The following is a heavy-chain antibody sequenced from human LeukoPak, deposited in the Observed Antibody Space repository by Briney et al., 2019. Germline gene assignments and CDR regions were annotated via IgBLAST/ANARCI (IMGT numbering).Heavy chain of an antibody. CDR1: GFTFSSYG. J-gene: IGHJ4*02. V-gene: IGHV3-23*01. D-gene: IGHD1-26*01. CDR2: ISGSGGST. Sequence: GGSLRLSCAASGFTFSSYGMSWVRQAPGKGLGWVSAISGSGGSTYYADSVKGRFTISRDNSKNTLYLQMNSPRAEDTAVYYCAKDFVGATLYYFDYWGQGTLVTVSS. CDR3: AKDFVGATLYYFDY.